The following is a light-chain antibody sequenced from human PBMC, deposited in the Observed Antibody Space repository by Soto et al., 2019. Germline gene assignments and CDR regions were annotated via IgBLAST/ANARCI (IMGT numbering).Light chain of an antibody. CDR2: DAS. V-gene: IGKV3-11*01. CDR3: QHRSSWPGA. CDR1: QSVSSF. Sequence: EVVLTQSPDTLSLSPGEIAILCCRASQSVSSFLAWYQQKPGQAPRLLIYDASNRATGIPARFSGSGSGTDFTLTTSSLEPEDFAVYYCQHRSSWPGAFGPGTKVDIK. J-gene: IGKJ3*01.